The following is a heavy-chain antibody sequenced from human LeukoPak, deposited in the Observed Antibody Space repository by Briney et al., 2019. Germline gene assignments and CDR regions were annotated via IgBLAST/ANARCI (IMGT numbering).Heavy chain of an antibody. J-gene: IGHJ4*02. CDR2: INPNTGGT. Sequence: ASVKVSCRASGYTFTAYYMHWVRQAPGQGLEWTGRINPNTGGTNYAQKFQGRVTMTGDTSISTAYMELSRLTSDDTAVYYCARIGGARNFDYWGQGTLVTVSS. CDR1: GYTFTAYY. CDR3: ARIGGARNFDY. V-gene: IGHV1-2*06. D-gene: IGHD3-16*01.